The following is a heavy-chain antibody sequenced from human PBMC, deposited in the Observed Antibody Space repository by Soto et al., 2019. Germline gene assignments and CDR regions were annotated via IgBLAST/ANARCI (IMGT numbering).Heavy chain of an antibody. V-gene: IGHV3-21*01. Sequence: GGSLRLSCAASGFTFSSYSMNWVRQAPGKGLEWVSSISSSSSYIYYADSVKGRFTISRDNAKNSLYLQMNSLRAEDTAVYYCAKARRIAAAGIPFDYWGQGTLVTVSS. J-gene: IGHJ4*02. CDR2: ISSSSSYI. CDR3: AKARRIAAAGIPFDY. D-gene: IGHD6-13*01. CDR1: GFTFSSYS.